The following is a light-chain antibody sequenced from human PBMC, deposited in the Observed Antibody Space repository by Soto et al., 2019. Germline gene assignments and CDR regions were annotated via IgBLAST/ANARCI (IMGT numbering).Light chain of an antibody. CDR3: QQYNSHPWT. CDR2: KAS. J-gene: IGKJ1*01. Sequence: DIQMTQSPSTLSASVGDRVTITCRASQSISSWLAWYQQKPGKAPKLLIYKASSLESGVPSRFSGSGSGTEFTLTISSLQPDDFGTYYCQQYNSHPWTFGQGTKVEMK. V-gene: IGKV1-5*03. CDR1: QSISSW.